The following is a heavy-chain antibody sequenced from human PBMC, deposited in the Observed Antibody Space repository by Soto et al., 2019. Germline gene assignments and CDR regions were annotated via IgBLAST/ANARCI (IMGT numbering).Heavy chain of an antibody. Sequence: GGSLRLSCAASGFTFSSYGMHWVRQAPGKGLEWVANIKQDGSEKYYVDSVKGRFTISRDNAKNSLYLQMNSLRAEDTALYYCARASSATPRDAFDIWGQGTMVTVSS. J-gene: IGHJ3*02. CDR1: GFTFSSYG. CDR3: ARASSATPRDAFDI. D-gene: IGHD6-25*01. V-gene: IGHV3-7*03. CDR2: IKQDGSEK.